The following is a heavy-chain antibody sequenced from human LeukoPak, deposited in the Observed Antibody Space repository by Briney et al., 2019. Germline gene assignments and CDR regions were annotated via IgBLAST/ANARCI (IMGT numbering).Heavy chain of an antibody. CDR3: ARMIFGVTHNWFDP. CDR1: GFTFSSYW. D-gene: IGHD3-3*01. Sequence: GGSLRLSCAASGFTFSSYWMSWVRQAPGKGLEWVANIKQDGSEKYYVDSVKGRFTISRDNAKNSLYLQMNSLRAEDTAVYYCARMIFGVTHNWFDPWGQGTLVTVSS. CDR2: IKQDGSEK. V-gene: IGHV3-7*01. J-gene: IGHJ5*02.